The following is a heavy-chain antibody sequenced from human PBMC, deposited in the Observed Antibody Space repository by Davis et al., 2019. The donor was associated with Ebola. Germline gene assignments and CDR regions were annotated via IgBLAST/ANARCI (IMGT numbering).Heavy chain of an antibody. Sequence: SLKISCAASGFTFDDYAKHWVRQAPGKGLEWVSGISWNSGSIGYADSVKGRFTISRDNAKNSLYLQMNSLRAEDTALYYCAKVSTLRYFDDWGQGTLVTVSS. CDR3: AKVSTLRYFDD. CDR2: ISWNSGSI. CDR1: GFTFDDYA. D-gene: IGHD3-9*01. J-gene: IGHJ4*02. V-gene: IGHV3-9*01.